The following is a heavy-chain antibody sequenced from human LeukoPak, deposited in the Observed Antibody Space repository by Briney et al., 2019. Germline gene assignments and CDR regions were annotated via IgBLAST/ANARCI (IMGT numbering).Heavy chain of an antibody. Sequence: PGGSLRLSCAASGFTFSSHAMHWVRQAPGKGLEWVAVISYDGSNKYYADSVKGRFTISRDNSKNTLYLQMNSLRAEDTAVYYCARDGDIVVVPAAIRLDYWGQGTLVTVSS. V-gene: IGHV3-30*04. D-gene: IGHD2-2*01. CDR3: ARDGDIVVVPAAIRLDY. J-gene: IGHJ4*02. CDR2: ISYDGSNK. CDR1: GFTFSSHA.